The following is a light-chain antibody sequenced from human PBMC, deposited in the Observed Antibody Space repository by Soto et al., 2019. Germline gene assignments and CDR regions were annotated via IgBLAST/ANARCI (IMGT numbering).Light chain of an antibody. CDR2: DVS. Sequence: QSVLTQPASVSGSPGQSITISCTGTRSDVGGFNFVSWYQQHPGKAPKVIIYDVSDRPSGVSNRFSGSKSGNTASLTISGLQAEDEADYYCCSYAGTSTSYVFGTGTKVTVL. CDR1: RSDVGGFNF. V-gene: IGLV2-14*01. J-gene: IGLJ1*01. CDR3: CSYAGTSTSYV.